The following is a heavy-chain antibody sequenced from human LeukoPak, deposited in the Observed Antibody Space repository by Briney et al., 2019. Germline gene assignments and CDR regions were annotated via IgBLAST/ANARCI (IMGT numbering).Heavy chain of an antibody. V-gene: IGHV5-51*01. D-gene: IGHD3-3*01. CDR2: IYPGDSDA. CDR3: ARNVENYYYYYMDV. J-gene: IGHJ6*03. Sequence: GESLKISCKGSGYSFTSYWIGWVRQMPGKGLKWMGIIYPGDSDARYSPSFQGQVTISADKSISTAYLQWSSLKASDTAVYYCARNVENYYYYYMDVWGKGTTVTVSS. CDR1: GYSFTSYW.